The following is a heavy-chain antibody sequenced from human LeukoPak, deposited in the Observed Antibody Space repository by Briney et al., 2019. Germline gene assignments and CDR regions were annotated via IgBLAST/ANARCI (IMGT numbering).Heavy chain of an antibody. CDR1: GYTFTSYG. Sequence: ASVKVSCKASGYTFTSYGISWVRQAPGQGLEWMGWISAYNGNTNYAQKLQGRVTMTIDTSTSTAYMELRSLRSDDTAVYYCARGPLITMIVVDPFDYWGQGTLVTVSS. CDR2: ISAYNGNT. D-gene: IGHD3-22*01. V-gene: IGHV1-18*01. J-gene: IGHJ4*02. CDR3: ARGPLITMIVVDPFDY.